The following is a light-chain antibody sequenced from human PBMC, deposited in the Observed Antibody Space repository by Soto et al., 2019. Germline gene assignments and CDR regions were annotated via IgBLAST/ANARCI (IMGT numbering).Light chain of an antibody. J-gene: IGLJ1*01. CDR3: SSYTTSNTRQIV. CDR1: SSDVGGYNY. V-gene: IGLV2-14*03. Sequence: QSVLTQPASVSGSPGQSITISCTGTSSDVGGYNYVSWYQHHPGKAPKLIIYDVSKRPSGVSIRFSGSKSDKTASLTISGLQPEDEADYHCSSYTTSNTRQIVFGTGTKVTVL. CDR2: DVS.